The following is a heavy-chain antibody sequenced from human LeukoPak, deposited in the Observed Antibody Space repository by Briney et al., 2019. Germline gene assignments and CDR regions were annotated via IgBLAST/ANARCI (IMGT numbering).Heavy chain of an antibody. CDR2: ISSSSTYI. Sequence: GGSLRLSCAASGFTFSNAWMSWVRQAPGKGLEWVSFISSSSTYIYYADSVKGRFTISRDNAKNSLYLQMNSLSVEDTAVYYCAKMGAYCSSTSCFYFDYWGQGTLVTVSS. V-gene: IGHV3-21*01. CDR1: GFTFSNAW. D-gene: IGHD2-2*01. CDR3: AKMGAYCSSTSCFYFDY. J-gene: IGHJ4*02.